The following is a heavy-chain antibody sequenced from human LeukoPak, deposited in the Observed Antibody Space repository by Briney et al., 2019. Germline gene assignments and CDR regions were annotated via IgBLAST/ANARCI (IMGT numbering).Heavy chain of an antibody. CDR2: IIPIFGTA. J-gene: IGHJ2*01. CDR3: ARAFRDPGYFDL. V-gene: IGHV1-69*01. CDR1: GGTFSSYA. Sequence: SVKVSCKASGGTFSSYAISWVRQAPGQGLEWMGGIIPIFGTANYAQKFQGRVTITADESTSTAYMELSSLRSEGTAVYYCARAFRDPGYFDLWGRGTLVTVSS. D-gene: IGHD3-10*01.